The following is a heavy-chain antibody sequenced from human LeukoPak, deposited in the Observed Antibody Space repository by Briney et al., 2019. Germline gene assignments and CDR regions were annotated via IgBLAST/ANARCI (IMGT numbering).Heavy chain of an antibody. CDR3: ARDRDSSGIDY. J-gene: IGHJ4*02. Sequence: NPSETLSLTCTVSGGSISSSNYYWGWIRQPPGKGLEWIGSIYYSGSTYYNPSLKSRVTISGDTSKNQFSLKLSSVTAADTAIYYCARDRDSSGIDYWGQGTLVTVSS. CDR1: GGSISSSNYY. CDR2: IYYSGST. V-gene: IGHV4-39*07. D-gene: IGHD3-22*01.